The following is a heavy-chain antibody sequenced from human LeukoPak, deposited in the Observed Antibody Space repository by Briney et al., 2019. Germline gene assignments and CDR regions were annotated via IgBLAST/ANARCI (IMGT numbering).Heavy chain of an antibody. CDR1: GFTFSSNC. CDR2: ITSSSSNI. Sequence: GGSLRLSCAASGFTFSSNCMNWVRQAPGKGLEWVSSITSSSSNIFYADSVEGRFTISRDNAKNTLYLQMNSLRAEDTAVYYCARDLVVVTGIAGYYYGMDVWGQGTTVTVSS. J-gene: IGHJ6*02. V-gene: IGHV3-21*01. CDR3: ARDLVVVTGIAGYYYGMDV. D-gene: IGHD2-21*02.